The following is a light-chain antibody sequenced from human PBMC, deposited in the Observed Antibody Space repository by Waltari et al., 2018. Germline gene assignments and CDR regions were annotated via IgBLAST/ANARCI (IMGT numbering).Light chain of an antibody. CDR3: QSYDSSLSGSL. Sequence: QSVLTQPPSVSGAPGQRVTISCTGSSPNIGAGYDVPWYQQLPGTAPKLVIYGNSNRPSGVPDRFSGSKSGTSASLAITGLQAEDEADYYCQSYDSSLSGSLFGGGTKLTVL. V-gene: IGLV1-40*01. CDR1: SPNIGAGYD. J-gene: IGLJ2*01. CDR2: GNS.